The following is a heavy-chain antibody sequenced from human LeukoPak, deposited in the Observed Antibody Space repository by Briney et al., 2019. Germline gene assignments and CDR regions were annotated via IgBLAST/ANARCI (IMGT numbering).Heavy chain of an antibody. V-gene: IGHV1-18*01. CDR2: ISAYNGNT. D-gene: IGHD6-13*01. CDR1: GYTFTSYG. Sequence: ASVKVSCKASGYTFTSYGISSVRQAPGQGLEWMGWISAYNGNTNYAQKIQGRVTMTTDTSTSTAYMELRSLRSDDTAVYYCARERREIAGSLYYYYGMDVWGQGTTVTVSS. J-gene: IGHJ6*02. CDR3: ARERREIAGSLYYYYGMDV.